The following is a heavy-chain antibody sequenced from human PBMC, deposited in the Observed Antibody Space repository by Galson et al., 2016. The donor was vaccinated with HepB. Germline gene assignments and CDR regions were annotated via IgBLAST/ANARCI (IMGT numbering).Heavy chain of an antibody. V-gene: IGHV5-51*01. CDR2: IYPGDFDT. J-gene: IGHJ6*02. Sequence: QSGAEVKTSGESLKISCRGSGYTFDSYWIGWVRQMPGRGLEWMGIIYPGDFDTRYSPSFQGQVTISVDKSIITAYLQGSGLTASDTAIYYCTRSLTGSYYFWCAIYNYYAMDVWGQGTTVTVS. D-gene: IGHD3-3*01. CDR3: TRSLTGSYYFWCAIYNYYAMDV. CDR1: GYTFDSYW.